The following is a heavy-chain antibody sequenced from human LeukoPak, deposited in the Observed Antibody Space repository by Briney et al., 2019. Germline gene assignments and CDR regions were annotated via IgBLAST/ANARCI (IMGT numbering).Heavy chain of an antibody. D-gene: IGHD6-19*01. CDR2: IKQDGSEK. CDR3: ASEQGEAVAVPGRGDY. J-gene: IGHJ4*02. CDR1: GFTFSSYW. V-gene: IGHV3-7*01. Sequence: GGSLRLSCAASGFTFSSYWMSWVRQAPGKGLEWVANIKQDGSEKYYVDSVKGRFTISRDNAKNSLYLQMNSLRAEDTAVYYCASEQGEAVAVPGRGDYWGQGTLVTVSS.